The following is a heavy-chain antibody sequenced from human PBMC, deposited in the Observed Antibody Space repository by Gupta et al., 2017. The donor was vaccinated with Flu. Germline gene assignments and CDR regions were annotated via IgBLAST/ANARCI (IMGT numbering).Heavy chain of an antibody. V-gene: IGHV3-7*01. Sequence: EVQLVESGGGLVQPGGSLRLSCAASGFTFSSYWMSWVRQAPGKGLEWVANIKQDGSEKYYVDSVKGRFTISRDNAKNSLYLQMNSLRAEDTAVYYCAREADTAMVTVDYWGQGTLVTVSS. CDR1: GFTFSSYW. D-gene: IGHD5-18*01. CDR3: AREADTAMVTVDY. CDR2: IKQDGSEK. J-gene: IGHJ4*02.